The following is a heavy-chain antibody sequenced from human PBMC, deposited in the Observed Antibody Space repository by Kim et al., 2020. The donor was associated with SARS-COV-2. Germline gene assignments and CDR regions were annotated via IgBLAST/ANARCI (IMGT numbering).Heavy chain of an antibody. D-gene: IGHD3-10*01. Sequence: SETLSLTCTVSGGSISSSSYYWGWIRQPPGKGLEWIVSIYYSGSTYYNSSLKSRVTISVDTSKNQFSLKLSSVTAADTAVYYCARHRPQEWFRELLPLDYWGQGTLVTVSS. V-gene: IGHV4-39*01. CDR3: ARHRPQEWFRELLPLDY. J-gene: IGHJ4*02. CDR2: IYYSGST. CDR1: GGSISSSSYY.